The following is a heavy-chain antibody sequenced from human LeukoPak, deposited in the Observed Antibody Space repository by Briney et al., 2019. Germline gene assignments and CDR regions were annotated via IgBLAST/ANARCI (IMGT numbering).Heavy chain of an antibody. CDR1: GFTFSSYG. Sequence: GGSLRLSCAASGFTFSSYGMHWVRQAPGKGLEWVAVMWYDGSNKYYADSVKGRFTISRDNSKNTLYLQMNSLRAEDTAVYYCAREWYDSSGYYPLDYWGQGTLVTVSS. J-gene: IGHJ4*02. V-gene: IGHV3-33*01. CDR2: MWYDGSNK. D-gene: IGHD3-22*01. CDR3: AREWYDSSGYYPLDY.